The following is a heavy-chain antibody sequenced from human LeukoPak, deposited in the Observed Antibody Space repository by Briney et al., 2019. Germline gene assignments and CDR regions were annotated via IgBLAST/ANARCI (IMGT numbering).Heavy chain of an antibody. V-gene: IGHV3-30*18. CDR2: PSADLNVK. D-gene: IGHD3-3*01. CDR3: VKAPSGGPFYDFWSARSPYYGLDV. CDR1: GFTFSSYS. J-gene: IGHJ6*02. Sequence: GGSLRLSCAASGFTFSSYSMNWVRQAPGKGLEWVAVPSADLNVKLYADSVEGRFTISRDNSKNTLYLQMTSLRTDDTAVYYCVKAPSGGPFYDFWSARSPYYGLDVWGQGTTVTVSS.